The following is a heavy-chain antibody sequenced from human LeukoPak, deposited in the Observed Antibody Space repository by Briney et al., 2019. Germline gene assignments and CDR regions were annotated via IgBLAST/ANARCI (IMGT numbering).Heavy chain of an antibody. D-gene: IGHD3-16*01. CDR1: GFTFSSYS. CDR3: ASSWGSAIDF. V-gene: IGHV3-48*04. Sequence: GGSLRLSCAASGFTFSSYSMNWVRQATGKGLEWVSYISSSSSTIYYADSVKGRFTVSTDNAKNSLYLQMTSLRAEDTAVYYCASSWGSAIDFWGQGTLVTVSS. J-gene: IGHJ4*02. CDR2: ISSSSSTI.